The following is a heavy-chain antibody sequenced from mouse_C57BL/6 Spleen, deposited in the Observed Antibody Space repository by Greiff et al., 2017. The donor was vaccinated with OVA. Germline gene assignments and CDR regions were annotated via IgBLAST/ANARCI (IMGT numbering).Heavy chain of an antibody. J-gene: IGHJ3*01. CDR2: IRNKANNHAT. CDR3: TRPGSSLAWFAY. Sequence: EVQRVESGGGLVQPGGSMKLSCAASGFTFSDAWMDWVRQSPEKGLEWVAEIRNKANNHATYYAESVKGRFTISRDDSKSSVYLQMNSLRAEDTGIYYCTRPGSSLAWFAYWGQGTLVTVSA. V-gene: IGHV6-6*01. D-gene: IGHD1-1*01. CDR1: GFTFSDAW.